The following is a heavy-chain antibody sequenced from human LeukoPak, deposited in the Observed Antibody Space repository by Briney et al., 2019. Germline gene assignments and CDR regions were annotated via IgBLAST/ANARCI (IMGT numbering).Heavy chain of an antibody. D-gene: IGHD3-22*01. CDR2: ISTSASSI. CDR1: GFTFSDYY. V-gene: IGHV3-11*01. J-gene: IGHJ1*01. Sequence: PGGSLRLSCAASGFTFSDYYISWLRQAPGKGLEGISSISTSASSIFYADSVKGRFTVSRDNAKNSVYLQMDSLRADDTAVYYCARAEYYDSTGYYFHLWGQGTQVTVSS. CDR3: ARAEYYDSTGYYFHL.